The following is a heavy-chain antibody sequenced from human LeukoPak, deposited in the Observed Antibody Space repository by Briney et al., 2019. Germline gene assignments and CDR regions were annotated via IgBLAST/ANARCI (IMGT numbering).Heavy chain of an antibody. V-gene: IGHV1-69*05. Sequence: ASVKVSCKASGGTFSSYAISWVRQAPGQGLEWMGGIIPIFGTANYAQKFQGRVTITTDESTSTAYMELSSLRSEDTAVYYCAGETSRGCSSTSCYRNFDYWGQGTLVTVSS. CDR3: AGETSRGCSSTSCYRNFDY. CDR1: GGTFSSYA. CDR2: IIPIFGTA. D-gene: IGHD2-2*02. J-gene: IGHJ4*02.